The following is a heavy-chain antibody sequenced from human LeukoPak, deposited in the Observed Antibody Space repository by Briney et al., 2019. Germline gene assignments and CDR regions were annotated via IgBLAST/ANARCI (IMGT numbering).Heavy chain of an antibody. CDR1: GGSISSGSYY. CDR2: IYTSGST. CDR3: ARQGGRGYSGYDR. D-gene: IGHD5-12*01. Sequence: KPSQTLSLTCTVSGGSISSGSYYWSWIRQPAGKGLEWIGRIYTSGSTNYNPSLKSRVTISVDTSKNQFSLKLSSVTAADTAVYYCARQGGRGYSGYDRWGQGTLVTVSS. J-gene: IGHJ4*02. V-gene: IGHV4-61*02.